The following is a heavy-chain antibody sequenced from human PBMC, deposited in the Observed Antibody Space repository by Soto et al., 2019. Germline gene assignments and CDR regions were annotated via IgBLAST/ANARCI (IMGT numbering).Heavy chain of an antibody. D-gene: IGHD4-17*01. V-gene: IGHV3-74*01. CDR3: ARVNYGDYGGVYDY. J-gene: IGHJ4*02. CDR1: GFTVSSYL. Sequence: EVQLVASGGGLVQPGGSLRLSCAASGFTVSSYLMHWVRQAPGKGLVWVSRINSDGSSTSFADSVKGRFTISRDNAKNTRYLHMNGLRAEVTAVYCCARVNYGDYGGVYDYWGQGTLVTVSS. CDR2: INSDGSST.